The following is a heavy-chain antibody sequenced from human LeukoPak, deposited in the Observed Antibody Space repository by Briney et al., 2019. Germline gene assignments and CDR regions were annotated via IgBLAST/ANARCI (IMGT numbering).Heavy chain of an antibody. D-gene: IGHD3-10*01. CDR3: ARGRGSGKFFYMDV. Sequence: VASVKVSCKASGYTFTGYYMHWVRQAPGQGLEWMGWINPNSGGTNYAQKFQGRVTMTRDTSISTAYMELSRLRSDDTAVYYCARGRGSGKFFYMDVWGKGTTVTASS. CDR1: GYTFTGYY. J-gene: IGHJ6*03. CDR2: INPNSGGT. V-gene: IGHV1-2*02.